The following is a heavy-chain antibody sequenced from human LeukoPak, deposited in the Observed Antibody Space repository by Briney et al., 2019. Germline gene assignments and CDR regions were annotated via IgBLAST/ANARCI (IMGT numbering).Heavy chain of an antibody. CDR3: AKDLRYSNTIDY. V-gene: IGHV3-30*02. Sequence: TGGSLRLSCAASGFTFSSYGMHWVRQAPGKGLEWVAFIRYDGSNKYYADSVKGRFTISRDNSKNTLYLQMNSLRAEDTAVYYCAKDLRYSNTIDYWGQGTLVTVSS. J-gene: IGHJ4*02. CDR1: GFTFSSYG. CDR2: IRYDGSNK. D-gene: IGHD4-11*01.